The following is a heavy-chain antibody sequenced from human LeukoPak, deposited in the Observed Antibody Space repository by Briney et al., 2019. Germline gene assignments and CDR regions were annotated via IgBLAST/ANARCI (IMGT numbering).Heavy chain of an antibody. CDR1: GGTFSSYA. J-gene: IGHJ6*04. V-gene: IGHV1-69*06. CDR2: IIPIFGTA. CDR3: ARDDDITMVRGVIRLYYYGMDV. D-gene: IGHD3-10*01. Sequence: ASVKVSCKASGGTFSSYAISWVRQAPGQGLEWMGRIIPIFGTANYAQKFQGRVTITADKSTSTAYMELSSLRSEDTAVYYCARDDDITMVRGVIRLYYYGMDVWGKGTTVTVSS.